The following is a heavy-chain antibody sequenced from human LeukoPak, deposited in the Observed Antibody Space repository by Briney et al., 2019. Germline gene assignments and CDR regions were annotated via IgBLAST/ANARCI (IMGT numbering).Heavy chain of an antibody. D-gene: IGHD2-15*01. V-gene: IGHV4-34*01. CDR2: INHSGST. J-gene: IGHJ3*02. Sequence: PSETLSLTCAVYGGSFSGYYWSWIRQPPGKGLEWIGEINHSGSTNYNPSLKSRVTISVDTSKNQFSLKLSSVTAADTAVYYCARAYCSGGSCYLWYAFDIWGQGTMVTVSS. CDR1: GGSFSGYY. CDR3: ARAYCSGGSCYLWYAFDI.